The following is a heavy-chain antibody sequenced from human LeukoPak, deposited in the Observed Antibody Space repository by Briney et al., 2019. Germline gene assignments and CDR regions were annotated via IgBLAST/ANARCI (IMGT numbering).Heavy chain of an antibody. V-gene: IGHV1-69*04. J-gene: IGHJ4*02. CDR1: GGTFSSYA. D-gene: IGHD1-26*01. CDR2: IIPILGIA. Sequence: ASVKVSCKASGGTFSSYANSWVRQAPGQGLEWMGRIIPILGIANYAQKFQGRVTITADKSTSTAYMELSSLRSEDTAVYYCARGEWEPLGYFDYWGQGTLVTVSS. CDR3: ARGEWEPLGYFDY.